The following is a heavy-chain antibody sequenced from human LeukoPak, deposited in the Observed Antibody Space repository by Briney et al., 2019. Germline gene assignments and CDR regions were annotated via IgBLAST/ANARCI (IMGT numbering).Heavy chain of an antibody. D-gene: IGHD3-10*01. Sequence: ASVKVSCKASGYTFTSYDINWVRQATGQGLEWMGWMNPNSGNTGYAQKFQGRVTMTRNTSISTAYMELSSLRSEDTAVYYCARGSVIQGVLWFGARYPNWFDPWGQGTLVTVSS. V-gene: IGHV1-8*01. J-gene: IGHJ5*02. CDR2: MNPNSGNT. CDR1: GYTFTSYD. CDR3: ARGSVIQGVLWFGARYPNWFDP.